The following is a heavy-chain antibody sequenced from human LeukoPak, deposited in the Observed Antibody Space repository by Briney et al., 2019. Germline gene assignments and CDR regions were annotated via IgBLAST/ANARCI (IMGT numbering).Heavy chain of an antibody. Sequence: TLSLTCTVSGGSISSGGYYWSWIRQHPGKGLEWIGYIYYSGSTYYNPSLKSRVTISVDTSKNQFSLKLSSVTAADTAVYYCARDGIDYDILTGYPDVFDIWGQGTMVTVSS. CDR1: GGSISSGGYY. CDR2: IYYSGST. J-gene: IGHJ3*02. V-gene: IGHV4-31*03. CDR3: ARDGIDYDILTGYPDVFDI. D-gene: IGHD3-9*01.